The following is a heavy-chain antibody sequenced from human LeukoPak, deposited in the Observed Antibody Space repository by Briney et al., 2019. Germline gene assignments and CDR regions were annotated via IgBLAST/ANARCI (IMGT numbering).Heavy chain of an antibody. CDR1: GDSISSSDYY. J-gene: IGHJ4*02. D-gene: IGHD3/OR15-3a*01. CDR2: IYYSGST. V-gene: IGHV4-39*01. Sequence: TSETLSLTCTVSGDSISSSDYYWGWIRQSPGKGLEWIGSIYYSGSTYYNPSLKSRVTMSVYTSKNQFSLRLTSVTAADTAVYYCARQTGSGLFILPGGQGTLVTVSS. CDR3: ARQTGSGLFILP.